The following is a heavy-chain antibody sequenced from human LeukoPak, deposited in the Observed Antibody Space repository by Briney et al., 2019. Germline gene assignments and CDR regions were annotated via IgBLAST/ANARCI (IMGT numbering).Heavy chain of an antibody. D-gene: IGHD1-26*01. J-gene: IGHJ6*02. CDR3: ARPGGSGSYYYYDGMKD. Sequence: GESLKISCKGSGYSFTSYWIGWVRQMPEKGLEWMGIIYPGDSDTRYCPSFQGQVTISADTSISTAYLQWSSLKASDTAIYYCARPGGSGSYYYYDGMKDWGQGTTVTVSS. V-gene: IGHV5-51*01. CDR2: IYPGDSDT. CDR1: GYSFTSYW.